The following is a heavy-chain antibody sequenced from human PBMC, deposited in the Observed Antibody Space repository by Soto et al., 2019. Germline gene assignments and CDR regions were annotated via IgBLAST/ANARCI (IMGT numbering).Heavy chain of an antibody. CDR2: IYYSGST. Sequence: QLQLQESGPGLVKPSETLSLTCTVSGGSISSSSYYWVWIRQPPGKGLEWIGSIYYSGSTYYNPSLKSRVTISVDTSNNQFSLKLSSVTAADTAVYYCARIRIAAAGGVYWGHGTLVTVSS. V-gene: IGHV4-39*01. CDR3: ARIRIAAAGGVY. CDR1: GGSISSSSYY. J-gene: IGHJ4*01. D-gene: IGHD6-13*01.